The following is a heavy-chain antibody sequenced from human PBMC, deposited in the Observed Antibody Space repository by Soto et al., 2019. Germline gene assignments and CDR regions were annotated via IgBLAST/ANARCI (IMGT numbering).Heavy chain of an antibody. CDR3: ARVPSTFDFYSAMDV. CDR1: GGTISSRGYC. J-gene: IGHJ6*02. CDR2: IFSSGTT. D-gene: IGHD3-16*01. Sequence: VAGGTISSRGYCRSWIRQAPGKGLEWIGYIFSSGTTYYNPSLKSRLTMSLDTSQNQFSLKLNSVTAADTAVYFCARVPSTFDFYSAMDVLGQGTTVTVSS. V-gene: IGHV4-30-4*02.